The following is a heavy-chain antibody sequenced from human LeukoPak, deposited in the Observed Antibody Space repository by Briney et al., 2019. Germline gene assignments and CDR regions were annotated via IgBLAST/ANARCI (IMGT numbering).Heavy chain of an antibody. CDR1: GFTFSSYS. D-gene: IGHD1-26*01. V-gene: IGHV3-48*02. J-gene: IGHJ4*02. CDR2: ISSSSGTM. CDR3: ARPRAYATRDFDC. Sequence: PGGSLRLSCEASGFTFSSYSMNWVRQAPGKGLEWVSSISSSSGTMYYADSVKGRFTISRDNAKNSLYLQMNSLRDEDTAVYYCARPRAYATRDFDCWGQGTLVTVSS.